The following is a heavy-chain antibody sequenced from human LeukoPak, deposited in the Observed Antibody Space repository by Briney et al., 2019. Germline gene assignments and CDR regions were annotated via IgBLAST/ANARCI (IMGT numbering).Heavy chain of an antibody. V-gene: IGHV1-24*01. CDR1: GYTLTELS. CDR3: ATTLYDSSGYPGTH. CDR2: FDPEDGET. D-gene: IGHD3-22*01. Sequence: GASVKVSCKVSGYTLTELSMHWVRQAPGKGLEWMGGFDPEDGETIYAQKFQGRVTMTEDTSTDTAYMELSSLRSEDTAVYYCATTLYDSSGYPGTHWGQGTLVTVSS. J-gene: IGHJ4*02.